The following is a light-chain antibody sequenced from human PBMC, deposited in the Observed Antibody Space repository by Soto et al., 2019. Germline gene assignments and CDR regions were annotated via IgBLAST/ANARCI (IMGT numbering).Light chain of an antibody. CDR1: QSVGSNS. Sequence: EFVLTQSTGTLSLSPGERATLSCRASQSVGSNSLAWYQQKPGQAPRILIYGASTRATGIPDRFSGSGSGTDFTLTISRLEPEDFAVYYCQQYGTSPPLPFGGGTKVEIK. J-gene: IGKJ4*01. V-gene: IGKV3-20*01. CDR2: GAS. CDR3: QQYGTSPPLP.